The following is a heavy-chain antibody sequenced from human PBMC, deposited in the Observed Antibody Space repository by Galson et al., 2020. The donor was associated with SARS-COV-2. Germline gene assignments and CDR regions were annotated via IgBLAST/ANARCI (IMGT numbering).Heavy chain of an antibody. V-gene: IGHV4-59*08. CDR1: GGSISSYY. Sequence: VETSETLSLTCTVSGGSISSYYWSWIRQPPGKGLEWIGYIYYSGSTNYNPSLKSRVTISVDTSKNQFSLKLSSVTAADTAVYYCARLSDYYDSSGYWPYYFDYWGQGTLVTVSS. CDR3: ARLSDYYDSSGYWPYYFDY. D-gene: IGHD3-22*01. CDR2: IYYSGST. J-gene: IGHJ4*02.